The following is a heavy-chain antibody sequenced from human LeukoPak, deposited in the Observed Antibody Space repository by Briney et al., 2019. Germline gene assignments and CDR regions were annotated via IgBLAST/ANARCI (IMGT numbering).Heavy chain of an antibody. V-gene: IGHV1-2*02. CDR3: ARVVAAAASHWFDP. D-gene: IGHD6-13*01. CDR1: GYTFTGYY. Sequence: ASVKVSCKASGYTFTGYYMHWVRQAPGQGLEWMGWINPNSGGTNYAQKFQGRVTMTRDTSISTAYMELSRLRSDDTAVYYCARVVAAAASHWFDPWGQGTLVTVFS. CDR2: INPNSGGT. J-gene: IGHJ5*02.